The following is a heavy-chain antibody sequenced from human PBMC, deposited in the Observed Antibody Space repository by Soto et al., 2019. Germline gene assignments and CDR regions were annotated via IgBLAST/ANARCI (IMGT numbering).Heavy chain of an antibody. D-gene: IGHD6-13*01. V-gene: IGHV3-9*01. CDR2: ISWNSGSI. Sequence: PGGSLRLSCAASGFTFDDYAMHWVRQAPGKGLEWVSGISWNSGSIGYADPVKGRFTISRDNAKNSLYLQMNSLRAEDTALYYCAKVKLAGRGGYYYYYMDVWGKGTTVTVSS. CDR3: AKVKLAGRGGYYYYYMDV. J-gene: IGHJ6*03. CDR1: GFTFDDYA.